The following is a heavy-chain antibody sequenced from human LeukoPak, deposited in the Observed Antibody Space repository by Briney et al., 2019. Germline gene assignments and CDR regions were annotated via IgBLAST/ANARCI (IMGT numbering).Heavy chain of an antibody. CDR1: GGSISSYY. V-gene: IGHV4-59*01. D-gene: IGHD3-3*01. CDR2: IYYSGST. CDR3: ARGTRTIFGLVSSDY. J-gene: IGHJ4*02. Sequence: SETLSLTCTVSGGSISSYYWSWIRQPPGKGLEWIGYIYYSGSTNYNPSLKSRVTISVDTSKNQFSLKLSSVTAADTAVYYCARGTRTIFGLVSSDYWGQGTLVTVSS.